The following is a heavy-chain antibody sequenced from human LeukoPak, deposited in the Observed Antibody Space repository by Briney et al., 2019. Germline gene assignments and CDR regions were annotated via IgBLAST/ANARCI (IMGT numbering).Heavy chain of an antibody. CDR2: ITSSSSTI. CDR1: GFTFRSYS. D-gene: IGHD6-6*01. J-gene: IGHJ4*02. V-gene: IGHV3-48*02. Sequence: PGGSLRLSCAASGFTFRSYSVNWVRQAPGKGLEWVSYITSSSSTIYYADSVKGRFTISRDNAKNSLYLQMNSLRDEDTAVYYCARGVSDAFDYWGQGTLVTVSS. CDR3: ARGVSDAFDY.